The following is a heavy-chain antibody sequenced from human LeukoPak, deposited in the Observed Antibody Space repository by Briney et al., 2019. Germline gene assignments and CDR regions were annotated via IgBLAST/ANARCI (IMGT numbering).Heavy chain of an antibody. CDR2: ISAYNGNT. V-gene: IGHV1-18*04. Sequence: ASVKVSCKASGYTFTSYGISWVRQAPGQGLEWMGWISAYNGNTNYAQKLQGRVTMTTDTSTSTAYMELRSLRSDDTAVCYCARDSIAVAGTTRTGWFDPWGQGTLVTVSS. CDR1: GYTFTSYG. J-gene: IGHJ5*02. D-gene: IGHD6-19*01. CDR3: ARDSIAVAGTTRTGWFDP.